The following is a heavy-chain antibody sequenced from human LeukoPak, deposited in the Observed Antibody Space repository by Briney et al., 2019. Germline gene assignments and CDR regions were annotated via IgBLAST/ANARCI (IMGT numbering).Heavy chain of an antibody. CDR2: ISWNSGSI. CDR3: AKADRHYSSNFDY. Sequence: PGGSLRLSCAASGFTFDDYAMHWVRQAPGKGLEWVSGISWNSGSIGYADSVKGRFTISRDNAKNSLYLQMNSLRAEDTALYYCAKADRHYSSNFDYWGQGTLVTVSS. V-gene: IGHV3-9*01. CDR1: GFTFDDYA. J-gene: IGHJ4*02. D-gene: IGHD6-19*01.